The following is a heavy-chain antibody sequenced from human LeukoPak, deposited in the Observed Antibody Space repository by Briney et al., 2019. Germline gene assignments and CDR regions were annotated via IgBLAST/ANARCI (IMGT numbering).Heavy chain of an antibody. CDR3: ASAGYYDSSGYHPGLDY. CDR1: GYTFTSYG. CDR2: ISAYNGNT. V-gene: IGHV1-18*01. D-gene: IGHD3-22*01. Sequence: ASVKVSCKASGYTFTSYGISWVRQAPGQGLEWMGWISAYNGNTNYAQKLQGRVTMTTDTSTSTAYMELRSLRSDDTAVYYCASAGYYDSSGYHPGLDYWGQGTLVTVSS. J-gene: IGHJ4*02.